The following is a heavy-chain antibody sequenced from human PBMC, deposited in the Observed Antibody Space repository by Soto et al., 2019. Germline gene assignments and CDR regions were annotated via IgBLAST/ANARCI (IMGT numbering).Heavy chain of an antibody. V-gene: IGHV1-2*02. D-gene: IGHD6-6*01. J-gene: IGHJ5*02. Sequence: ASVKVSCKASGYTFTGYYMHWVRQAPGQGLEWMGWINPNSGGTNYAQKFQGRVTMTRDTSISTAYMELSRLRSDDTAVYYCAREAYSSSSGVGGLGGFDPWGQGTLVTVSS. CDR1: GYTFTGYY. CDR3: AREAYSSSSGVGGLGGFDP. CDR2: INPNSGGT.